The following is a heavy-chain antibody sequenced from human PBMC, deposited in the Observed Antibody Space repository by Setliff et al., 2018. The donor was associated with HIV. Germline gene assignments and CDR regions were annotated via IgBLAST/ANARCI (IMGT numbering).Heavy chain of an antibody. D-gene: IGHD6-13*01. CDR2: IFYSGST. V-gene: IGHV4-31*03. CDR3: ARGESGYSSSWYPLPFDY. J-gene: IGHJ4*02. Sequence: SETLSLTCSVSGGSITSGGYYWHWIRQHPGKGLEWIGYIFYSGSTYYNPSLKSRVTISLDTSENQFSLKLSSVTASDTAVYYCARGESGYSSSWYPLPFDYWGQGTLVTVSS. CDR1: GGSITSGGYY.